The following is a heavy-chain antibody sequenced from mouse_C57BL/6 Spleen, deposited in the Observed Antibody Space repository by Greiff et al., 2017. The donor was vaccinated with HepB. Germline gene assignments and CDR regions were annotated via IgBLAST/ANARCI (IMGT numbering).Heavy chain of an antibody. CDR2: IDPENGDT. D-gene: IGHD1-1*01. CDR3: TTPAVGSSSPWFAY. Sequence: EVQLQQSGAELVRPGASVKLSCTASGFNIKDDYMHWVKQRPEQGLEWIGWIDPENGDTEYASKFQGKATITADTSSNTAYLQLSSLTSEDTAVYYCTTPAVGSSSPWFAYWGQGTLVTVSA. V-gene: IGHV14-4*01. J-gene: IGHJ3*01. CDR1: GFNIKDDY.